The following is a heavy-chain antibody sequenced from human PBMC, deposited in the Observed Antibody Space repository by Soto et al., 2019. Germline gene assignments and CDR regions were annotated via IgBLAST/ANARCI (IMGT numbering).Heavy chain of an antibody. CDR3: ARVGTVTPTTNYFYYFGLDV. Sequence: GASVKVSCKASGYTFTSYGMHWMRQAPGQRLEWMGWINGGNGNTKYSQKFKGRVTITRDTSASTAYIELSSLRSEDTAVYYCARVGTVTPTTNYFYYFGLDVWGHGTTVTVSS. J-gene: IGHJ6*02. CDR1: GYTFTSYG. V-gene: IGHV1-3*01. D-gene: IGHD4-17*01. CDR2: INGGNGNT.